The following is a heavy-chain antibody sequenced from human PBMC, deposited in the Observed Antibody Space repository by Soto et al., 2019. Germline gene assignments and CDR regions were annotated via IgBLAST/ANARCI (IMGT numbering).Heavy chain of an antibody. CDR3: AKVSSKRFDY. Sequence: PGGSLRISGAASGFRFNNHPMSWVRQAPGKGLEWVSAISDDGSSTXYADSVKGRFTISRDNSKNTLYRQMNSLRAEDTAVYYCAKVSSKRFDYWGQGTLVTVSS. D-gene: IGHD6-13*01. CDR1: GFRFNNHP. CDR2: ISDDGSST. J-gene: IGHJ4*02. V-gene: IGHV3-23*01.